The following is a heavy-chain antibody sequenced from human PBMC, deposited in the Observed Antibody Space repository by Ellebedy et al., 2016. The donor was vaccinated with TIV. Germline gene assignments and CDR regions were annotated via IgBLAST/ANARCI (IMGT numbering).Heavy chain of an antibody. V-gene: IGHV1-69*13. CDR2: IIPFFGTA. CDR1: GGTFDSYS. J-gene: IGHJ4*02. Sequence: AASVKVSCKTSGGTFDSYSIDWVRQAPGQGLEWMGGIIPFFGTAIYSQKFQGRVTITADEYTSTAYMEVSTLRSEDTAVYYCARAREWNGVDGSGYYFDSWGQGTLITVSS. D-gene: IGHD3-3*01. CDR3: ARAREWNGVDGSGYYFDS.